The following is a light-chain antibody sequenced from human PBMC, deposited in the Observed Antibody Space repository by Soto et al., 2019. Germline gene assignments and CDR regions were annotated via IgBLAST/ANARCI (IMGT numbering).Light chain of an antibody. J-gene: IGKJ5*01. CDR3: QQYETYPIT. V-gene: IGKV1-5*03. Sequence: DIQMTQSPSTLSASVGDRVTITCRASQSINSWLAWYQQKPGKAPKLLIYKASSLDSGVPSRFSGSGAGTEGTLTISSLQPDDFAAYYCQQYETYPITFGHGTRLEIK. CDR2: KAS. CDR1: QSINSW.